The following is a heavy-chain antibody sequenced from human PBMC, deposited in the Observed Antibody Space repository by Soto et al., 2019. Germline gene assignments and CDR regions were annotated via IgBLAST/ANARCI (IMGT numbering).Heavy chain of an antibody. Sequence: GGSLRLSCAASGFTFSSYRMHWVRQAPGKGLERVAVISYDGSNKYYADSVKGRFTLSRDNSKNTLYLQMNSLRAEDTAVYYCAKDIDTTSYYYYGMDVWGQGTTVTVSS. CDR1: GFTFSSYR. CDR2: ISYDGSNK. V-gene: IGHV3-30*18. J-gene: IGHJ6*02. D-gene: IGHD2-15*01. CDR3: AKDIDTTSYYYYGMDV.